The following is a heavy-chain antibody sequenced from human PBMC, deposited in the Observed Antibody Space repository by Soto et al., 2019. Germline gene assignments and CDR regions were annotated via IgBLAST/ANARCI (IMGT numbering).Heavy chain of an antibody. J-gene: IGHJ4*02. CDR1: GFTFSSFA. CDR3: ARDGIQLWFQLDY. Sequence: GGSLRLSCAASGFTFSSFAVHWVRQAPGKGLEWVAGISYDGGNKYYADSVKGRFTISRDNSKNTLYLQMNSLRTEDTATYYCARDGIQLWFQLDYWGQGTLVTVSS. D-gene: IGHD5-18*01. CDR2: ISYDGGNK. V-gene: IGHV3-30-3*01.